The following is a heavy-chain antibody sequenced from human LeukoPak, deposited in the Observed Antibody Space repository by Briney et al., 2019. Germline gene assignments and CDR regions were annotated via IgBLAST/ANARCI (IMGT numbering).Heavy chain of an antibody. J-gene: IGHJ4*02. CDR2: ISYDGSNK. D-gene: IGHD6-13*01. Sequence: GGSLRLSCAASGFTSSSYAMHWVRQAPGKGLEWVAVISYDGSNKYYADSVKGRFTISRDDSKNTLYLQMNSLRAEDTAVYYCAREGAAAGTASDYWGQGTLVTVSS. CDR1: GFTSSSYA. CDR3: AREGAAAGTASDY. V-gene: IGHV3-30-3*01.